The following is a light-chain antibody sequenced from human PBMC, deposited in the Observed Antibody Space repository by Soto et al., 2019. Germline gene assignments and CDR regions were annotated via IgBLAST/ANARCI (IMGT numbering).Light chain of an antibody. J-gene: IGLJ3*02. CDR3: SSYTTSNTQV. CDR1: SSDVGTYNY. Sequence: QSALTQPASVSGSPGQSITISCTGTSSDVGTYNYVSWYQHRPGKAPKLMIYAVSYRPSGVSNRFSGSKSANTASLTISGLQAEDEADYYCSSYTTSNTQVFGGGTKLTAL. V-gene: IGLV2-14*01. CDR2: AVS.